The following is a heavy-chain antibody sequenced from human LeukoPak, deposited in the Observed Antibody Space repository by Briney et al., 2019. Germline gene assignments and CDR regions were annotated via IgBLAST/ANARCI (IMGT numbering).Heavy chain of an antibody. CDR1: GGSINSYY. J-gene: IGHJ6*02. D-gene: IGHD3-22*01. V-gene: IGHV4-59*12. Sequence: SETLSLTCTVSGGSINSYYWSWIRQPPGEGLEWIGYIYYSGGTNYNPSLKSRVTISVDTSKNQFSLKLSSVTAADTAVYYCARGGMIVPVKDGMDVWGQGTTVTVSS. CDR3: ARGGMIVPVKDGMDV. CDR2: IYYSGGT.